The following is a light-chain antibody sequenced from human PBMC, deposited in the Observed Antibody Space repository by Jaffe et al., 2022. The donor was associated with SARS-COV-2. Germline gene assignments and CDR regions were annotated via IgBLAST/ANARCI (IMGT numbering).Light chain of an antibody. Sequence: SSELTQDPAVSVALGQTARITCQGDSLRSYYVSWYQQKPGQAPVLVIYGKNNRPSGISDRFSGSSSGNTASLTVTGAQAEDEADYYCNSRDTSGNHLVFGGGTKLTVL. V-gene: IGLV3-19*01. CDR3: NSRDTSGNHLV. CDR1: SLRSYY. CDR2: GKN. J-gene: IGLJ3*02.